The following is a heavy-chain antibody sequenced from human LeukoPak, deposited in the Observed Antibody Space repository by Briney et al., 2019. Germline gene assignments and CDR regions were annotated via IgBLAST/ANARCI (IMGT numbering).Heavy chain of an antibody. CDR1: GYTFTVYY. CDR2: LNPNTGGT. D-gene: IGHD2-2*01. CDR3: ARVGGYCTTASCSYGMDV. V-gene: IGHV1-2*02. Sequence: ASVKVSRKASGYTFTVYYMHWVRQAPGQGLEWTGWLNPNTGGTNYAQKFQGRVTMTRDTSISTAYVELSSLTSDDTAVYYCARVGGYCTTASCSYGMDVWGQGTTVTVSS. J-gene: IGHJ6*02.